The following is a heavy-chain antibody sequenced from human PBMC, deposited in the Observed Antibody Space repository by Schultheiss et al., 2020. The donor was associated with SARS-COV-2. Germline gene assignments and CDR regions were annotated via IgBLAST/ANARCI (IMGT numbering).Heavy chain of an antibody. J-gene: IGHJ4*02. V-gene: IGHV4-39*07. CDR1: GGSISSSSYY. CDR2: INHSGST. CDR3: ARMGAPSSADY. Sequence: SETLSLTCAVSGGSISSSSYYWGWIRQHPGKGLEWIGEINHSGSTNYNPSLKSRVTISVDTSKNQFSLKLSSVTAADTAVYYCARMGAPSSADYWGQGTLVTVSS. D-gene: IGHD3-22*01.